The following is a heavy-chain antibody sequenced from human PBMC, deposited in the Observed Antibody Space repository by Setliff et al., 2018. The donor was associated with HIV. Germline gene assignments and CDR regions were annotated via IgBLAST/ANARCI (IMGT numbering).Heavy chain of an antibody. CDR2: VYNPERI. CDR3: ASVRTGYYRIRDY. Sequence: SETLSLTCSFSGGSISSHYWSWIRQTPGKGLEWIGTVYNPERISYNPSLRSRVTISVDTSQNQFSLKLRSVTAADTGVYYCASVRTGYYRIRDYWGQGSLVTVAT. D-gene: IGHD3-9*01. CDR1: GGSISSHY. J-gene: IGHJ4*02. V-gene: IGHV4-59*11.